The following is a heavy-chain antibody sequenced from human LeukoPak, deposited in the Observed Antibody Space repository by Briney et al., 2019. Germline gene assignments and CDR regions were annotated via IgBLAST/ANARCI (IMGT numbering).Heavy chain of an antibody. Sequence: PGGSLRLSCAASGFTFSSYSMNWVRQAPGKGLEWVSSISSSSSYIYYADSVKGRFTISRDNAKNSLYLQMNSLRAEDTAVYYCARGSRGVVVAARRGMDVWGQGTTVTVS. D-gene: IGHD2-15*01. CDR3: ARGSRGVVVAARRGMDV. J-gene: IGHJ6*02. V-gene: IGHV3-21*01. CDR1: GFTFSSYS. CDR2: ISSSSSYI.